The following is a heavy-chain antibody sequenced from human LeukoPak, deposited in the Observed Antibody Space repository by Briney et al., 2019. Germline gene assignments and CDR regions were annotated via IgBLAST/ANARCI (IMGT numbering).Heavy chain of an antibody. CDR1: GYTFTSYG. CDR3: ARTLGSGSYSDY. CDR2: ISAYNGNT. D-gene: IGHD3-10*01. V-gene: IGHV1-18*01. Sequence: ASVKVSCKASGYTFTSYGISWVRRAPRQGLEWMGWISAYNGNTNYAQKLQDRVTMTTDTSTNTAYMEVRRLRSDDTAVYYCARTLGSGSYSDYWGQGTLVSVSS. J-gene: IGHJ4*02.